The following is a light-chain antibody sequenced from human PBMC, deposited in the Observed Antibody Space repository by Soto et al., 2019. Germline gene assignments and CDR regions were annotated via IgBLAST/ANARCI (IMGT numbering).Light chain of an antibody. Sequence: QSVLTQPPSVSAAPGQKVTISCSGSSSNIENNYVSWYQQLPGTAPKLLIYDSDRRPSEIPDRFSGSKSGTSATLGITGLQSGDEADYYCGAWDSSLRVFLFGGGTKLTAL. J-gene: IGLJ2*01. V-gene: IGLV1-51*01. CDR1: SSNIENNY. CDR3: GAWDSSLRVFL. CDR2: DSD.